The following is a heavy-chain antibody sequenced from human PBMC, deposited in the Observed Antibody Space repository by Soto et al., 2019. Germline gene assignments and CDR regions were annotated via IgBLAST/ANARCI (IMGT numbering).Heavy chain of an antibody. CDR1: GYKFIDYL. CDR2: IYPGDFDI. CDR3: SRAFVWEYYDRRSWYSAY. D-gene: IGHD3-16*01. J-gene: IGHJ4*02. V-gene: IGHV5-51*01. Sequence: GESLKISFKGSGYKFIDYLIGWVRQVRVKGLEWMGSIYPGDFDIKYGPSFQGKVNISADKSITTVYIQWSSLKASDTGIYYCSRAFVWEYYDRRSWYSAYGGQGT.